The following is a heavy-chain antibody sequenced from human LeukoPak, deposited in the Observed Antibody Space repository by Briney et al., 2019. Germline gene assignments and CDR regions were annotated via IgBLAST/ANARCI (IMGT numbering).Heavy chain of an antibody. CDR1: GFTFSSYS. D-gene: IGHD3-10*01. Sequence: PGGSLRLSCAASGFTFSSYSMNWVRQAPGKGLEWISYISSSSTTIYYADSVKGRFTISRDNAKSSLFLQMNSLRDEDTAVYYCATGVRYFDYWGQGTQVTVSS. V-gene: IGHV3-48*02. J-gene: IGHJ4*02. CDR3: ATGVRYFDY. CDR2: ISSSSTTI.